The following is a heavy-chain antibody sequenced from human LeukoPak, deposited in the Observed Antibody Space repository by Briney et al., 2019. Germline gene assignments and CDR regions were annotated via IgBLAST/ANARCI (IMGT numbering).Heavy chain of an antibody. CDR2: MNPNSGNT. Sequence: ASVKVSCKASGYTFTIYDINWVRQATGQGLEWMGWMNPNSGNTGYAQKFQGRVTMTRNTSISTAYMELSSLRSEDTAVYYCARGTRMIRYAFDIWGQGTMVTVSS. J-gene: IGHJ3*02. CDR3: ARGTRMIRYAFDI. CDR1: GYTFTIYD. V-gene: IGHV1-8*01. D-gene: IGHD3-22*01.